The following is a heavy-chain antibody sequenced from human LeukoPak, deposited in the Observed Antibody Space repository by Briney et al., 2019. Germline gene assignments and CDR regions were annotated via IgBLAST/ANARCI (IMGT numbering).Heavy chain of an antibody. Sequence: GGSLRLSCAASGFTFSSYSMNWVRQAPGKGLEWVSSISSSSSYIYYADSAKGRFTISRDNAKNSLYLQMNSLRAEDTAVYYCARDLRSDYYDSSGYPGFDYWGQGTLVTVSS. CDR2: ISSSSSYI. J-gene: IGHJ4*02. D-gene: IGHD3-22*01. CDR3: ARDLRSDYYDSSGYPGFDY. CDR1: GFTFSSYS. V-gene: IGHV3-21*01.